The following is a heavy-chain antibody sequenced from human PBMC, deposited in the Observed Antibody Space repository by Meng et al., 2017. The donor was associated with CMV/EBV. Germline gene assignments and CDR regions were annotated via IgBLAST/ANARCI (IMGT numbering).Heavy chain of an antibody. D-gene: IGHD3-10*01. CDR2: ISSSSSYI. J-gene: IGHJ4*02. CDR1: GFTFSSYS. Sequence: SCAASGFTFSSYSMNWVRQAPGKGLEWVSSISSSSSYIYYADSVKGRFTISRDNAKNSLYLQMNSLRAEDTAVYYCARDRGYYGSGSYGDYWGQGTLVTVSS. V-gene: IGHV3-21*01. CDR3: ARDRGYYGSGSYGDY.